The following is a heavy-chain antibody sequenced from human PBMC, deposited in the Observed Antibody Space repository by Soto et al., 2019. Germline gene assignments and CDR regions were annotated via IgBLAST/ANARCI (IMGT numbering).Heavy chain of an antibody. D-gene: IGHD3-3*01. J-gene: IGHJ6*02. V-gene: IGHV1-3*01. Sequence: ASVKVSCKASGYTFTSYAMHWVRQAPGQRLEWMGWINAGNGNTKYSQKFQGRVTITRDTSASTAYMELSSLRSEDTAVYYCARVPYDFWSGYFGGMDVWGQGTTVTVS. CDR1: GYTFTSYA. CDR3: ARVPYDFWSGYFGGMDV. CDR2: INAGNGNT.